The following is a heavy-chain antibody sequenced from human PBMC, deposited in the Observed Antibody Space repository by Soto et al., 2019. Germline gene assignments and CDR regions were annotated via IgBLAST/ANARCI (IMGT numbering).Heavy chain of an antibody. V-gene: IGHV3-33*01. CDR3: ARGLMWFENYYYYGMDV. Sequence: GGSLRLSCAASGFTFSSYGMHWVRQAPGKGLEWVAVIWYDGSNKYYADSVKGRFTISRDNPKNTLYLQMNSLRAEDTAVYYCARGLMWFENYYYYGMDVWGQGTTVTVSS. CDR1: GFTFSSYG. CDR2: IWYDGSNK. J-gene: IGHJ6*02. D-gene: IGHD3-10*01.